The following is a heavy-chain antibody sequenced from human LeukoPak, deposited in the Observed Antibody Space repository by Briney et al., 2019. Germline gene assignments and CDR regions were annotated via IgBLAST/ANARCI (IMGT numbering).Heavy chain of an antibody. Sequence: WVRQAPGKGLEWLALIYWDDDKRYSPSLKSRLTITKDTSKNQVVLTMTNMDPVDTATYYCAHSAYGGNRNYFDYWGQGTLVTVSS. CDR2: IYWDDDK. CDR3: AHSAYGGNRNYFDY. J-gene: IGHJ4*02. D-gene: IGHD4-23*01. V-gene: IGHV2-5*02.